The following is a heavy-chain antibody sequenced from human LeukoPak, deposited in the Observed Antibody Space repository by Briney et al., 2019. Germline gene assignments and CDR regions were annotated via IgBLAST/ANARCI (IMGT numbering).Heavy chain of an antibody. CDR2: IYHSGST. J-gene: IGHJ4*02. CDR1: GYSISSGYY. V-gene: IGHV4-38-2*01. CDR3: AGGIAVAGY. D-gene: IGHD6-19*01. Sequence: SETLSLTCGVSGYSISSGYYWGWIRQPPGKGLEWFGSIYHSGSTYYNPSLKSRVTISVDTSKNQFSLKLSSVTAADTAVYYCAGGIAVAGYWGQGTLVTVSS.